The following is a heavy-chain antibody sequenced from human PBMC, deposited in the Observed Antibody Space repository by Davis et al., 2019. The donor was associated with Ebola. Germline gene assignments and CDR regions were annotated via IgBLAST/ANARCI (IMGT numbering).Heavy chain of an antibody. D-gene: IGHD4-11*01. J-gene: IGHJ6*02. CDR2: INAGNGNT. Sequence: ASVKVSCKASGYTFTSYAMHWVRQAPGQRLEWMGWINAGNGNTKYSQKFQGRVTITRDTYASTAYMELSSLRSEDTAVYYCARDPYSNYGGVYGMDVWGQGTTVTVSS. CDR1: GYTFTSYA. CDR3: ARDPYSNYGGVYGMDV. V-gene: IGHV1-3*01.